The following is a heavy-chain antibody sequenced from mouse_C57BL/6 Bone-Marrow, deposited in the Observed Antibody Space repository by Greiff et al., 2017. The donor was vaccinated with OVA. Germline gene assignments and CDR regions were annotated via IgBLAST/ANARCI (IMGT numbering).Heavy chain of an antibody. D-gene: IGHD2-10*02. CDR3: ARGRMELRGYFDV. J-gene: IGHJ1*03. V-gene: IGHV1-55*01. CDR2: IYPGSGSP. Sequence: VQLQQPGAELVKPGASVKMSCKASGYTFTSYWITWVKQRPGQGLEWIGDIYPGSGSPNYNEKFKSKATLTVDTSSSTAYMQLSSLTSEDSAVDYCARGRMELRGYFDVWGKGTTVTVSS. CDR1: GYTFTSYW.